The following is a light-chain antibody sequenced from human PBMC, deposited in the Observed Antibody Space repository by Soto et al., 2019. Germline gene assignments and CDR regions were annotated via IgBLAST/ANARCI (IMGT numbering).Light chain of an antibody. V-gene: IGLV2-8*01. CDR2: EVN. CDR3: SSYAGSNNPYV. Sequence: QSALTQPPSASGSPGQSVTISCTGTSSDVGGYNYVSWYQQHPDKAPKLMIYEVNKRPSGVPDRFSGSKSANTASLTVSGLQAEDEADYYCSSYAGSNNPYVFGTGTKVTVL. CDR1: SSDVGGYNY. J-gene: IGLJ1*01.